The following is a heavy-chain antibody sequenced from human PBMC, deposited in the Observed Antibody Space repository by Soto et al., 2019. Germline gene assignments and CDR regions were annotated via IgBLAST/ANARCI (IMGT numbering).Heavy chain of an antibody. J-gene: IGHJ4*02. CDR2: IIPIFGTA. CDR3: VRLLTGTTSEGSFSDY. CDR1: GGTFSSYA. D-gene: IGHD1-20*01. V-gene: IGHV1-69*01. Sequence: QVQLVQSGAEVKKPGSSVKVSCKASGGTFSSYAISWVRQAPGQGLEWMGGIIPIFGTANYAQKFQGRVTITADESTSTAYMELSSLRSDVTAVHYPVRLLTGTTSEGSFSDYWGQGTLVTVFS.